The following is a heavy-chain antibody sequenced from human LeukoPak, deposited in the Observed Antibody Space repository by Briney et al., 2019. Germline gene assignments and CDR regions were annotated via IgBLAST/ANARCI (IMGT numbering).Heavy chain of an antibody. CDR2: ILYDGNNK. Sequence: GRPQRLFCTASVYTFSIYDIQWAPRAPHKGLEGVTDILYDGNNKFYADSVKGRFTIFRDNSKNTLYLQMNSLRAEDTAVYYCAKYCGGTKWELGRDYFDYWGQGTLVTVSS. CDR3: AKYCGGTKWELGRDYFDY. CDR1: VYTFSIYD. V-gene: IGHV3-30*18. J-gene: IGHJ4*02. D-gene: IGHD1-26*01.